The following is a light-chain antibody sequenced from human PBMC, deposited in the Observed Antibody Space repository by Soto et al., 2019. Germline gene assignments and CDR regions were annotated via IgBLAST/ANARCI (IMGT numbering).Light chain of an antibody. J-gene: IGLJ2*01. Sequence: QSALTQPASVFGSPGQSITISCTGTSSDVGGYNHVSWYQHSPGKAPKLILFAVSDRPSGVSHRFSSSKSGNTASLTISGLQADDEADYYCCSYTSLSTVVFGGGTKLTVL. CDR2: AVS. CDR3: CSYTSLSTVV. V-gene: IGLV2-14*01. CDR1: SSDVGGYNH.